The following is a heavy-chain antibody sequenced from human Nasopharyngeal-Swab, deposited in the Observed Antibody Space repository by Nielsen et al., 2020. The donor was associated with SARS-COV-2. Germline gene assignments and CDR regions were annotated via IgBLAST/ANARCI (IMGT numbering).Heavy chain of an antibody. D-gene: IGHD5-24*01. CDR2: IYYSGST. J-gene: IGHJ3*02. CDR3: ARGDGYEIRSVAFDI. Sequence: SDTLSLTCTVSGCSISSYYWSWIRQPPGRGLEWIGYIYYSGSTNYNPSLKSRVTISVDTSKNQFSLKLSSVTAADTAVYYCARGDGYEIRSVAFDIWGQGTMVTVSS. V-gene: IGHV4-59*13. CDR1: GCSISSYY.